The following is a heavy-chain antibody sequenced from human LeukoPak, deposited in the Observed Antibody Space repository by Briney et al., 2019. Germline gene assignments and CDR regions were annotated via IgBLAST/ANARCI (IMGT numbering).Heavy chain of an antibody. CDR2: IKHDGSEK. V-gene: IGHV3-7*01. Sequence: GSLRLSCADSGFTFSSYWMNWVRQAPGEGLEWVANIKHDGSEKYYADFVKGRFTISRDNAKNSLYLQMDSLRAEDTAVYYCARDAGHSGYDLLDYWGQGTLVTVSS. CDR1: GFTFSSYW. CDR3: ARDAGHSGYDLLDY. D-gene: IGHD5-12*01. J-gene: IGHJ4*02.